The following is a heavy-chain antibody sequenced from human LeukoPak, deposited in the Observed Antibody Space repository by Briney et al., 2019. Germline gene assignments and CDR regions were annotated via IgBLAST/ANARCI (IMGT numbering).Heavy chain of an antibody. CDR3: ARGPKADFDY. Sequence: SETPSLTCTVSGGSISSYYWSWIRQPPGKGLEWIGYIYYSGSTNYNPSLKSRVTISVDTSKNQFSLKLSSVTAADTAVYYCARGPKADFDYWGQGTLVTVSS. J-gene: IGHJ4*02. V-gene: IGHV4-59*01. CDR1: GGSISSYY. CDR2: IYYSGST.